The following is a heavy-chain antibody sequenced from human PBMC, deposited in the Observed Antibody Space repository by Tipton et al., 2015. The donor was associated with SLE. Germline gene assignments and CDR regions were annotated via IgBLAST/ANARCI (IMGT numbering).Heavy chain of an antibody. Sequence: TLSLTCSVSGASMNSGSYSWHWIRQPAGKALQWLGHIDSSGNTYYNPSLRSRVSISVDVSRNQFSLTLNSVTATDTAVYYCAMDTSTWLRFDHWGRGTLVSVSS. CDR3: AMDTSTWLRFDH. CDR2: IDSSGNT. CDR1: GASMNSGSYS. V-gene: IGHV4-61*09. D-gene: IGHD6-13*01. J-gene: IGHJ4*02.